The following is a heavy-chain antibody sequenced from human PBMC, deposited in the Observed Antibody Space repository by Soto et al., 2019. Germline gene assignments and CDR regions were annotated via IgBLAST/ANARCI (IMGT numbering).Heavy chain of an antibody. CDR1: GYSFTSYW. Sequence: GESLKISCKGSGYSFTSYWIGWVRQMPGKGLEWMGIIYPGDSDTRYSPSFQGQVTISADKSISTAYLQWSSLKASDTAMYYCARGHSYCSGGSCYSGAFDIWGQGTMVTVSS. V-gene: IGHV5-51*01. D-gene: IGHD2-15*01. CDR2: IYPGDSDT. J-gene: IGHJ3*02. CDR3: ARGHSYCSGGSCYSGAFDI.